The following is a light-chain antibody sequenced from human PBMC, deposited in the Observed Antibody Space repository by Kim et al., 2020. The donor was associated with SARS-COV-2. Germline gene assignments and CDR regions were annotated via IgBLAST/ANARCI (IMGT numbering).Light chain of an antibody. J-gene: IGLJ1*01. CDR3: QVWDSSSEHYV. V-gene: IGLV3-21*04. CDR2: YDN. Sequence: SYELTQPPSVSVAPGKTARITCGGNNIGTKSVHWYQQKPGQAPVLVIYYDNDRPSGIPERVSGSNSGNTATLTISRVEAGDEADYYCQVWDSSSEHYVFGTGTKVTVL. CDR1: NIGTKS.